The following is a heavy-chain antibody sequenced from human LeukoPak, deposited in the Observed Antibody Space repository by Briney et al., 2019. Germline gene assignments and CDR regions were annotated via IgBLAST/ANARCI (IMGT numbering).Heavy chain of an antibody. D-gene: IGHD3-22*01. Sequence: PSETLSLTCAVYGGSFSGYYWSWIRQPPGKGLEWIGEINHSGSTNYNPSLKSRVTISVDTSKNQFSLKLSSVTAADTAVYYCARSPRDDSSGYYGTHDYWGQGTLVTVSS. J-gene: IGHJ4*02. V-gene: IGHV4-34*01. CDR3: ARSPRDDSSGYYGTHDY. CDR2: INHSGST. CDR1: GGSFSGYY.